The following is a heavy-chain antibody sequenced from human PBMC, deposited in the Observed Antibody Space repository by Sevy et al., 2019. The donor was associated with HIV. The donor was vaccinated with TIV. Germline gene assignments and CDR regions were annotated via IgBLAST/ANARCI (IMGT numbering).Heavy chain of an antibody. Sequence: SETLSLTSAVYGGSFSGYYWTWIRQPPGKGLEWIGEINHSGSTNYNPSLKSRVTISADTSKNQFSLKLSSVTAVDTAVYYCARGKGEVTTFRDYYYGMDVWGQGTTVTVSS. CDR1: GGSFSGYY. J-gene: IGHJ6*02. CDR2: INHSGST. D-gene: IGHD3-16*01. V-gene: IGHV4-34*01. CDR3: ARGKGEVTTFRDYYYGMDV.